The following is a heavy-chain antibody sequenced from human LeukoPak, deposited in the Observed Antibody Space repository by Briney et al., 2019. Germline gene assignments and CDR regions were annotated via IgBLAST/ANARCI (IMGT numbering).Heavy chain of an antibody. J-gene: IGHJ3*02. CDR2: IYYSGST. CDR1: GGSFSGYY. V-gene: IGHV4-59*08. Sequence: SETLSLTCAAYGGSFSGYYWSWIRQPPGKGLEWIGYIYYSGSTNYNPSLKSRVTISVDTSKNQFSLKLSTVTAADTAVYYCARFPPGYYYSFDIWGQGTMVTVSS. D-gene: IGHD3-22*01. CDR3: ARFPPGYYYSFDI.